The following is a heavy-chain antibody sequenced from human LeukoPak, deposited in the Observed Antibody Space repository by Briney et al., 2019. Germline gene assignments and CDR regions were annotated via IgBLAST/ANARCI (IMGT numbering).Heavy chain of an antibody. CDR3: AREVHYGYYYHMDV. CDR2: IYYSGST. CDR1: GGSISSYY. J-gene: IGHJ6*03. V-gene: IGHV4-59*01. D-gene: IGHD1-1*01. Sequence: SETLSLTCTVSGGSISSYYWSWIRQPPGKGLEWIGYIYYSGSTNYNPSLKSRVTISVDTSKNQLSLKLSSVTAADTAVYYCAREVHYGYYYHMDVWGKGTTVTISS.